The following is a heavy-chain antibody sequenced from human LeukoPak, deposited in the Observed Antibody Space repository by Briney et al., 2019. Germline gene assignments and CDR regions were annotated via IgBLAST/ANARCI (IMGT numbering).Heavy chain of an antibody. CDR3: AGVANYRSGERLDY. Sequence: SETLSLTCTVSSGSISNYYWSWIRQPAGKGLEWIGRVYNSGSTNYNPSLESRVTMSVGTSKNQFYLNLRSVTAADTAVYYCAGVANYRSGERLDYWGQGTLVTVSS. CDR1: SGSISNYY. V-gene: IGHV4-4*07. J-gene: IGHJ4*02. CDR2: VYNSGST. D-gene: IGHD4/OR15-4a*01.